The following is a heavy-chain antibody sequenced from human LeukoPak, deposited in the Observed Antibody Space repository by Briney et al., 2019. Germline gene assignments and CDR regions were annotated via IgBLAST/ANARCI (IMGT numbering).Heavy chain of an antibody. Sequence: PGGSLRLSCAASGFTFSSYGMSWVRQAPGKGLEWVSTISGTGGITYYADSVKGRFTISRDNSKNTLSLQMNSLRAEDTAVYYCAKDEYCGGDSCYSLPNNWFDPWGQGTLVTVSS. CDR1: GFTFSSYG. D-gene: IGHD2-15*01. CDR2: ISGTGGIT. CDR3: AKDEYCGGDSCYSLPNNWFDP. J-gene: IGHJ5*02. V-gene: IGHV3-23*01.